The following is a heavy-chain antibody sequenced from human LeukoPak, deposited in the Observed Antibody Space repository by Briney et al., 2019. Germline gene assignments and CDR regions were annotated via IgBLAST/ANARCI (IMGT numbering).Heavy chain of an antibody. CDR2: INAGNGNT. Sequence: ASVKVSCKASGYIFTSCTMHWVRQAPGQRLEWMGRINAGNGNTKYSQNFQGRVTITRDTSASTAYMELSSLRSEDAAVYYCARDRTADGMFDYWGQRTLVTVSS. CDR1: GYIFTSCT. D-gene: IGHD6-13*01. CDR3: ARDRTADGMFDY. V-gene: IGHV1-3*01. J-gene: IGHJ4*02.